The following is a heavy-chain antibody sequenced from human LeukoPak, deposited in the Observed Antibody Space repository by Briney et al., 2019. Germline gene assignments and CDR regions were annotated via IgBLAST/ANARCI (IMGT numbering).Heavy chain of an antibody. V-gene: IGHV3-23*01. CDR3: ARVGGRGSIGGDC. J-gene: IGHJ4*02. D-gene: IGHD3-10*01. CDR1: GFTFSSYA. CDR2: SSSSGSST. Sequence: GSLRLSCAASGFTFSSYAMSWVRQAPGKGLEWVSISSSSGSSTHYAGSVKGRFTISRDNSKDTLYLQMSSLRAEDTAMYFCARVGGRGSIGGDCWGQGTLVTVSS.